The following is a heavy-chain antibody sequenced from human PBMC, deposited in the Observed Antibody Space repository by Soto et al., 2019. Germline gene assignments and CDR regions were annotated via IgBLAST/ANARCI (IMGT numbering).Heavy chain of an antibody. J-gene: IGHJ4*02. Sequence: EVQLVESGGGLVKPGGSLRLSCAASGFTFSNAWMSWVRQAPGKGLEWVGRIKSKTDGGTTDYAAPVKGRFTISRDDSKNTRYLQMNSLKTEDTAVYYCTTDQDYGSGSYSYWGQGTLVTVSS. D-gene: IGHD3-10*01. CDR2: IKSKTDGGTT. V-gene: IGHV3-15*01. CDR1: GFTFSNAW. CDR3: TTDQDYGSGSYSY.